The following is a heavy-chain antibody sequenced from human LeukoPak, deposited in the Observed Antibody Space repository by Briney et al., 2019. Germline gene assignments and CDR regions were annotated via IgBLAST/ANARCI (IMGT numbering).Heavy chain of an antibody. Sequence: GGSLGLSCAASGFTFSSYGMHWVRQAPGKGLEWVAVIWYDGSNKYYADSVKGRFTISRDNSKNTLYLQMNSLRAEDTAVYYCARQRPNSDCFDYWGQGTLVAVSS. J-gene: IGHJ4*02. V-gene: IGHV3-33*01. CDR1: GFTFSSYG. CDR2: IWYDGSNK. D-gene: IGHD2-21*02. CDR3: ARQRPNSDCFDY.